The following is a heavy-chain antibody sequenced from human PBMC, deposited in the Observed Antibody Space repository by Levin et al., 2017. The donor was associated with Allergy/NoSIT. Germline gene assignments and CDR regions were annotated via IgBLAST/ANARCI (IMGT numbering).Heavy chain of an antibody. V-gene: IGHV3-48*01. Sequence: GGSLRLSCTASGFTFSIYSMNWVRQAPGKGLEWVSYISSSSTTVYYADSVKGRITISRDSAKNSLFLQMNSVRAEDTAVYYCARGEGNYYYYYMDVWGKGTPVTVSS. CDR2: ISSSSTTV. CDR3: ARGEGNYYYYYMDV. D-gene: IGHD1-26*01. J-gene: IGHJ6*03. CDR1: GFTFSIYS.